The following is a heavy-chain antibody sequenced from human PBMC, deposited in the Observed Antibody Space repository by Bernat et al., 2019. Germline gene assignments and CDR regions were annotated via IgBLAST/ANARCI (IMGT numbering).Heavy chain of an antibody. J-gene: IGHJ4*02. CDR2: TNPSGGSS. V-gene: IGHV1-46*03. CDR3: ARGRDGYRGTNFDY. D-gene: IGHD5-24*01. CDR1: GYTFTNYF. Sequence: QVQLVQSGAEVKKPGASVTISCKASGYTFTNYFMHWVRQAPGQGLEWMAITNPSGGSSGYAQKFQGRVSMTRDTSTSTVYMEMSSLRSEDTAVYFCARGRDGYRGTNFDYWGQRTLVTVSS.